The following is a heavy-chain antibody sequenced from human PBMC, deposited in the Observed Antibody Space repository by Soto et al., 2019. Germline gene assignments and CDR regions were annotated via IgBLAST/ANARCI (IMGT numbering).Heavy chain of an antibody. V-gene: IGHV3-74*01. CDR1: GFTFSSYW. J-gene: IGHJ4*02. CDR3: ARGITIFGVVQGPDY. Sequence: EVQLVESGGGLVQPGGSLRLSCAASGFTFSSYWMHWVRQAPGKGLVWVSRINSDGSSTSYADSVKGRFTISRDNANNTLYLQMNSLRAEDTAVYYCARGITIFGVVQGPDYWGQGTLVTVSS. D-gene: IGHD3-3*01. CDR2: INSDGSST.